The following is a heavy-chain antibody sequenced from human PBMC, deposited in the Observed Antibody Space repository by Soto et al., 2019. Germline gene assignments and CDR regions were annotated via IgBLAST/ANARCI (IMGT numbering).Heavy chain of an antibody. J-gene: IGHJ4*02. Sequence: EVQVLESGGGLVQPGGSLRLSCAASGFTFSRCGMNWVRQTPGKGLEWVSGVRSDGDTTYNADSVKGRFTVSRDNFRNTVDLQMNNLRVEDTAVYYCAKGKGVGATPDGANCWGQGTLVTVSP. CDR1: GFTFSRCG. V-gene: IGHV3-23*01. CDR3: AKGKGVGATPDGANC. D-gene: IGHD1-26*01. CDR2: VRSDGDTT.